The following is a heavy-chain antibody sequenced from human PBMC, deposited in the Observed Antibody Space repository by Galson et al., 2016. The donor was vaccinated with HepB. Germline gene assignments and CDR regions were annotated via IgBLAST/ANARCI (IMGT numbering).Heavy chain of an antibody. CDR1: GYTFGRHD. Sequence: SVKVSCKASGYTFGRHDINWVRQATGPGLEWMGWMNPNRGNTGYAQKFQGRVTLNRDTSISEDYMALSSLTSEDTAVYYCARGPPAVLFSSSNYYYGVDVWGQGTTVSVSS. V-gene: IGHV1-8*01. CDR3: ARGPPAVLFSSSNYYYGVDV. D-gene: IGHD2-8*02. CDR2: MNPNRGNT. J-gene: IGHJ6*02.